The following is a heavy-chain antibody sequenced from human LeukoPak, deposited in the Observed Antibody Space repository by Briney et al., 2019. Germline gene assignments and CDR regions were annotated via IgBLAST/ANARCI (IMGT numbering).Heavy chain of an antibody. D-gene: IGHD6-19*01. CDR2: IYYSGST. CDR3: ASERYSSGWAS. Sequence: SETLYLTCTVSGGSISSYYWSWIRQPPGQGLEWIGYIYYSGSTNYNPSLKSRVTISVDTSKNHFSLKLSAVTAADTAVYYCASERYSSGWASWGQGTLVTVSS. CDR1: GGSISSYY. V-gene: IGHV4-59*01. J-gene: IGHJ4*02.